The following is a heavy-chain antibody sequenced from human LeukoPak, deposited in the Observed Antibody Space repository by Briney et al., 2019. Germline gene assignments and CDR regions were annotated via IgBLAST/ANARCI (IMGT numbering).Heavy chain of an antibody. D-gene: IGHD3-10*01. J-gene: IGHJ4*02. V-gene: IGHV3-7*04. Sequence: GGSLRLSCAASGFTFSNYWTSWVRQAPGKGLEWVANINQDGSEKYYVDSVKGRFTISRDNAKNSLYLQMNSLRGADTAVYYCARDGYDSGSHDYWGQGTLVTVSS. CDR3: ARDGYDSGSHDY. CDR2: INQDGSEK. CDR1: GFTFSNYW.